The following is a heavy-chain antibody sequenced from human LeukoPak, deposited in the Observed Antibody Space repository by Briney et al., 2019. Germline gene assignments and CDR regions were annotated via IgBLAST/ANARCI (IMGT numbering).Heavy chain of an antibody. CDR1: GFTFSSYE. CDR3: AREASTVTPGLDY. CDR2: ISSSGSTI. V-gene: IGHV3-48*03. Sequence: GGSLRLSCAASGFTFSSYEMNWVRQAPGKGLEWVSCISSSGSTIYYADSVKGRFTISRDNAKNSLYLQMNSLRAEDTAVYYCAREASTVTPGLDYWGQGTLVTVSS. D-gene: IGHD4-17*01. J-gene: IGHJ4*02.